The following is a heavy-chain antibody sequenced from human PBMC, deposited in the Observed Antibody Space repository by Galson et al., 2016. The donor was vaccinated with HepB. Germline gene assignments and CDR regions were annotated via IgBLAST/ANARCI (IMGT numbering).Heavy chain of an antibody. CDR2: IEAGGRNI. J-gene: IGHJ5*01. Sequence: SLRLSCAASGFSFGDYWVQWIRQAPGKGLVWVARIEAGGRNIVYADSVKGRFTISRDNARNTLYLQMNSLRVKDTAVYYCARDFRFSVDSWGRGTLVTVSS. V-gene: IGHV3-74*01. CDR3: ARDFRFSVDS. CDR1: GFSFGDYW. D-gene: IGHD3-3*01.